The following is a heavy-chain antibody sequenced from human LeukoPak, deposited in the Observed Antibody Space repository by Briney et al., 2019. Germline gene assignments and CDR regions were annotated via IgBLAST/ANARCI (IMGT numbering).Heavy chain of an antibody. CDR2: IYYRGGT. Sequence: SETLSLTCTVSGGSINSYYCSWIRQPPGKGLEWIGYIYYRGGTNYNSSLKSRVTISVDTSNNQFSLKLTSVTAADTATYYCARGSLYSSGRGWYFDLWGRGTLVTVSS. CDR3: ARGSLYSSGRGWYFDL. V-gene: IGHV4-59*01. D-gene: IGHD6-19*01. J-gene: IGHJ2*01. CDR1: GGSINSYY.